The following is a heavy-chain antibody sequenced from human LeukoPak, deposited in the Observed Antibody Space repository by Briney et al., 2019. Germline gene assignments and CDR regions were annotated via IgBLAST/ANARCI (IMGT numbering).Heavy chain of an antibody. CDR3: ARDTGTTYYYGSGSSDGMDV. Sequence: PGGSLRLSCAASGFTVSSNYMSWVRQPPGKGLEWVSVIYSGGSTYYADSVKGRFTISRDNSKNTLYLQMNSLRAEDTAVYYCARDTGTTYYYGSGSSDGMDVWGQGTTVTVSS. CDR1: GFTVSSNY. J-gene: IGHJ6*02. CDR2: IYSGGST. D-gene: IGHD3-10*01. V-gene: IGHV3-66*01.